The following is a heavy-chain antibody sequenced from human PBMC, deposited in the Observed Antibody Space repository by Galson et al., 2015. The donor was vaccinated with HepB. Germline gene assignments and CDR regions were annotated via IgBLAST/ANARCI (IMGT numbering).Heavy chain of an antibody. Sequence: FLRLSCAASGFTFSSYSMNWVRQAPGKGLEWVSSISSSSSYIYYADSVKGRFTISRDNAKNSLYLQMNSLRAEDTAVYYCASLLAYCGGDCYSNYYYYGMDVWGQGTTVTVSS. D-gene: IGHD2-21*02. CDR2: ISSSSSYI. CDR1: GFTFSSYS. J-gene: IGHJ6*02. V-gene: IGHV3-21*01. CDR3: ASLLAYCGGDCYSNYYYYGMDV.